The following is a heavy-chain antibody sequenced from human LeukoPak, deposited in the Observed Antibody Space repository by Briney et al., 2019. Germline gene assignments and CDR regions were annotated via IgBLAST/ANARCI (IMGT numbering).Heavy chain of an antibody. J-gene: IGHJ4*02. D-gene: IGHD3-16*01. CDR2: LSGSGGAT. CDR3: AKANWDLGAHYFDY. V-gene: IGHV3-23*01. Sequence: GGSLRLSCAASGFTFSHYSMSWVRQAPGKGLEWVSALSGSGGATYYTDSVRGRFTISRDNSKNTLYLQMSSLRADDTAVYYCAKANWDLGAHYFDYWGQGTLVTVSS. CDR1: GFTFSHYS.